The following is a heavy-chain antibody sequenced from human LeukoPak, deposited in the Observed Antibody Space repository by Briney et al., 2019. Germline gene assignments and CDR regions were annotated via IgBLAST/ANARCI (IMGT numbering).Heavy chain of an antibody. V-gene: IGHV3-7*01. CDR1: GFTFSNFW. D-gene: IGHD2-2*02. Sequence: GGSLRLSCAASGFTFSNFWMSWVRQALGKGLEWVANIKQDGSVKYYVDSVKGRFTISRDTAKNSLYLQMNSLRADDTAVYYCAREGGFCTVTSCYMDYWGQGTLVTVSS. J-gene: IGHJ4*02. CDR3: AREGGFCTVTSCYMDY. CDR2: IKQDGSVK.